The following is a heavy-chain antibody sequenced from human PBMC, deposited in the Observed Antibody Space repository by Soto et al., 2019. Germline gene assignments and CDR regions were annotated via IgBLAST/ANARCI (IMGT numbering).Heavy chain of an antibody. V-gene: IGHV3-23*01. CDR2: ISGSGGST. J-gene: IGHJ3*02. CDR3: AKDGTYYYDSSGYELHDAFDI. CDR1: GFTFSSYA. Sequence: PGGSLRLSCAASGFTFSSYAMSWVRQAPGKGLEWVSAISGSGGSTYYADSVKGRFTISRDNSKNTLYLQMNSLRAEDTAVYYCAKDGTYYYDSSGYELHDAFDIWGQGTMVTVSS. D-gene: IGHD3-22*01.